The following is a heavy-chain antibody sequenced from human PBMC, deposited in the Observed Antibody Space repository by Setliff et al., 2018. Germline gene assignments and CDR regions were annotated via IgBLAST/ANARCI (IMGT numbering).Heavy chain of an antibody. CDR3: ARENTAKNFWGEESDY. J-gene: IGHJ4*02. D-gene: IGHD3-3*01. V-gene: IGHV1-46*01. CDR2: INPGDGST. Sequence: ASVKVSCKASGYTFTSYDINWVRQATGQGLEWMGVINPGDGSTTYAQKFQGRVKMTRDTSTNTVYMQLNSLRFEDRAVYYCARENTAKNFWGEESDYWGQGTLVTVSS. CDR1: GYTFTSYD.